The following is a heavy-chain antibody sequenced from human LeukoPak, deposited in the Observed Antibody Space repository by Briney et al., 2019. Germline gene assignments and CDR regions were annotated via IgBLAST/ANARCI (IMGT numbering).Heavy chain of an antibody. J-gene: IGHJ6*02. Sequence: GGSLRLSCAASGFIFSDYYMSWIRQAPGKGLEWVSSISAGSEDSYYADSVKGRFTISRDNSKSTLYLQMNSLRADDTAVYYCARTIAQYSNTWLYYYYGLDVWGQGTTVTVSS. V-gene: IGHV3-11*03. CDR1: GFIFSDYY. CDR2: ISAGSEDS. D-gene: IGHD2-21*01. CDR3: ARTIAQYSNTWLYYYYGLDV.